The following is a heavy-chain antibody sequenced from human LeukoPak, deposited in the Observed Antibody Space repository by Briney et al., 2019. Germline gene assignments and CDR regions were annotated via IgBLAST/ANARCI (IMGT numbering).Heavy chain of an antibody. CDR1: GFTFSSYA. J-gene: IGHJ4*02. CDR2: ISGSGGST. Sequence: GGSLRLSCAASGFTFSSYAMSWVRQAPGKGLEWVSAISGSGGSTYYADSVKGRFTISRDNSKNTLYLQMNSLRAEDTAVYYCAKVPNSGSYPLIFDYWGQGTLVTVSS. CDR3: AKVPNSGSYPLIFDY. V-gene: IGHV3-23*01. D-gene: IGHD1-26*01.